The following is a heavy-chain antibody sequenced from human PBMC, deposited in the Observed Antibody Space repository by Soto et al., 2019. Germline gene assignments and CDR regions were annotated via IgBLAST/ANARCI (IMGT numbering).Heavy chain of an antibody. D-gene: IGHD1-26*01. CDR1: GFTVSSNY. CDR3: ASPCTRVVGASAFDY. CDR2: IYSGGST. J-gene: IGHJ4*02. Sequence: GGSLRLSCAASGFTVSSNYMSWVRQAPGKGLEWVSFIYSGGSTYYADSVKGRFTISRDNSKNTLYLQMNSLRAEDTAVYYCASPCTRVVGASAFDYWGQGTLVTV. V-gene: IGHV3-66*01.